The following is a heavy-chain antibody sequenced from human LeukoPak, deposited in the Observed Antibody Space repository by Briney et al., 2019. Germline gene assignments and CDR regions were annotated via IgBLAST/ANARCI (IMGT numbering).Heavy chain of an antibody. CDR3: ARGPGSGTGGMDV. CDR1: GFTVRNNY. Sequence: PGGSLRLSCAASGFTVRNNYMSWVRQAPGKGLEWVSVIYSGGSTYYTDSVKGRFSISIDESKNMLYLQMNSLRTEDTAMYYCARGPGSGTGGMDVWGQGTTVTVSS. D-gene: IGHD3-10*01. J-gene: IGHJ6*02. CDR2: IYSGGST. V-gene: IGHV3-66*01.